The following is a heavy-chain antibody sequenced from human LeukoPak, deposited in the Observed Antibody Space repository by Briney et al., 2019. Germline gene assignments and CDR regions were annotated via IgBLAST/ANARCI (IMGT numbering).Heavy chain of an antibody. CDR3: ARGRIQLWLSGFDY. D-gene: IGHD5-18*01. CDR2: TNHSGST. Sequence: PSETLSLTCAVYGGSFSGYYWSWIRQPPGKGLEWIGETNHSGSTNHNPSLKSRVTISVDTSKNQFSLKLSSVTAADTAVYYCARGRIQLWLSGFDYWGQGTLVTVSS. V-gene: IGHV4-34*01. J-gene: IGHJ4*02. CDR1: GGSFSGYY.